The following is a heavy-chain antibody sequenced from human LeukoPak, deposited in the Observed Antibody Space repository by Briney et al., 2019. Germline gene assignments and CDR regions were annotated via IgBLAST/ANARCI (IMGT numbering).Heavy chain of an antibody. J-gene: IGHJ5*02. CDR3: ARPMVRGARRDWFDP. V-gene: IGHV4-30-4*01. D-gene: IGHD3-10*01. CDR2: IYYSGST. CDR1: GGSISSGDYY. Sequence: PSETLSLTCTVSGGSISSGDYYWSWIRQPPGKGLEWIGYIYYSGSTYYNPSLKSRVTISVDTSKNQFSLKLSSVTAADTAVYYCARPMVRGARRDWFDPWGQGTLVTVSS.